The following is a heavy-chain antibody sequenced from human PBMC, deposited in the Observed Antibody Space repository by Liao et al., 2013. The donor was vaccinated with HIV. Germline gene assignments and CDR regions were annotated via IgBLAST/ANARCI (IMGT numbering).Heavy chain of an antibody. CDR3: ARAGGATGQGFDY. V-gene: IGHV4-39*07. J-gene: IGHJ4*02. CDR2: MSYDGST. D-gene: IGHD5-12*01. Sequence: QVQLQQWGAGLVKPSETLSLTCTVSGGSINSDDSYWGWIRRPPGRGLEWIASMSYDGSTNYNPYNPSLKSRVTISVDTSKNQFSLKLSSVTAADTAVYYCARAGGATGQGFDYWGQGTLVTVSS. CDR1: GGSINSDDSY.